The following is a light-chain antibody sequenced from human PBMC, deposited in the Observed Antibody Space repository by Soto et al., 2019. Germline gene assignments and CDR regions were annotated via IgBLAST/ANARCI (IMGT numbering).Light chain of an antibody. CDR2: DNI. CDR3: QSYDNRLTGSVV. Sequence: QSVLAQPPSVSGAPGHTVTISCTGSSSNLGAGYDVNWYQQSPGAAPKLLISDNINRPSGVPDRISGSKSGTSASLAIAGLQADDEADYYCQSYDNRLTGSVVFGGGTKVTVL. V-gene: IGLV1-40*01. CDR1: SSNLGAGYD. J-gene: IGLJ2*01.